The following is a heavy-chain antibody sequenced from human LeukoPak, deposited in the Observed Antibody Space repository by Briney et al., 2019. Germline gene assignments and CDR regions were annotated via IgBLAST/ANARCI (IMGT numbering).Heavy chain of an antibody. Sequence: PGGSLRLSCAASGFTFSSYSMNWLRQAPGKGLEWVSYISSSSNTIYYADSVKGRFTISRGNAKNSLYLQMNSLRDEDTAVYYCARDGGSIVGAIPFDYWGQGTPVTVSS. CDR1: GFTFSSYS. J-gene: IGHJ4*02. D-gene: IGHD1-26*01. CDR2: ISSSSNTI. CDR3: ARDGGSIVGAIPFDY. V-gene: IGHV3-48*02.